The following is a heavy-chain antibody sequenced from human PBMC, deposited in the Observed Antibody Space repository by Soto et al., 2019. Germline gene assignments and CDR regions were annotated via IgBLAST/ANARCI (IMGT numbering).Heavy chain of an antibody. D-gene: IGHD1-26*01. CDR1: GYTFTSYY. V-gene: IGHV1-46*01. J-gene: IGHJ5*02. CDR3: ARVGVAVNWFDP. Sequence: ASVKVSCKASGYTFTSYYMHWVRQAPGQGLEWMGIINPSGGSTSYGQKFQGRVTMTRDTSTSTVYMELSSLRSEDTAVYYCARVGVAVNWFDPWGQGTLVTVSS. CDR2: INPSGGST.